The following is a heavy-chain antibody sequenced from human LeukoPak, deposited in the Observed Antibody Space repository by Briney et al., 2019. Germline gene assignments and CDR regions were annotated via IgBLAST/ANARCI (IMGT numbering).Heavy chain of an antibody. CDR1: GGSISSYY. CDR3: ARDPPGHYYDSSGYYGAGYFDY. V-gene: IGHV4-59*12. Sequence: SETLSLTCTVSGGSISSYYWSWIRQPPGKGLEWIGYIYYSGSTNYNPSLKSRVTISVDTSKNQFSLKLSSVTAADTAVYYCARDPPGHYYDSSGYYGAGYFDYWGQGTLVTVSS. J-gene: IGHJ4*02. D-gene: IGHD3-22*01. CDR2: IYYSGST.